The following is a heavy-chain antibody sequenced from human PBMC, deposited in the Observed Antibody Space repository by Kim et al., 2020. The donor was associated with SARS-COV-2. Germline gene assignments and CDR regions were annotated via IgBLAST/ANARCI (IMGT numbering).Heavy chain of an antibody. CDR1: GGSISPYY. V-gene: IGHV4-59*13. J-gene: IGHJ2*01. CDR2: IYYTGST. Sequence: SETLSLTCSVSGGSISPYYWSWIRQPPGKGLEWIGHIYYTGSTSYHPSLNSRVTVSVDTSKNQFSLKLSSVAAADTAVYYCARGGDYGNYRWYFDLWGRGTLVTVSS. CDR3: ARGGDYGNYRWYFDL. D-gene: IGHD4-17*01.